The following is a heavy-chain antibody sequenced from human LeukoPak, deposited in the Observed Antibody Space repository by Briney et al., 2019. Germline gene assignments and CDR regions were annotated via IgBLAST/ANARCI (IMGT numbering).Heavy chain of an antibody. D-gene: IGHD3-16*01. V-gene: IGHV4-59*01. CDR3: ARAFWGSAIDY. Sequence: SETLSLTCTVSGGSISSYYWSWIRQPPGKGLEWIGYIHYSGSTSYNPSLKSRVTTSVDTSKNKFSLNLSSVTAADTAVYYCARAFWGSAIDYWGQGTLVTVSS. CDR2: IHYSGST. CDR1: GGSISSYY. J-gene: IGHJ4*02.